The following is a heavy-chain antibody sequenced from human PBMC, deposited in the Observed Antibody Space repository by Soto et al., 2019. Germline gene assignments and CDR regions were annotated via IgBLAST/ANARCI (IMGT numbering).Heavy chain of an antibody. CDR3: ARDVTSSGYYYLSPFGFDP. D-gene: IGHD3-22*01. Sequence: SETLSLTCAVSGGSISSGGYSWSWIRQPPGKGLEWIGYIYHSGSTYYNSSLNSRVTISVDRSKNQLFLKLSSVTAADTAVYYCARDVTSSGYYYLSPFGFDPWGQGTLVTVSS. J-gene: IGHJ5*02. V-gene: IGHV4-30-2*01. CDR1: GGSISSGGYS. CDR2: IYHSGST.